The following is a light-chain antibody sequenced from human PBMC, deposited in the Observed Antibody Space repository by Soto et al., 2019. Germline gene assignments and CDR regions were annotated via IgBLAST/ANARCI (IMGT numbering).Light chain of an antibody. V-gene: IGKV1-5*03. Sequence: DIHLTQSPSTLSASLGDRVTITCRASQRISNWLAWYQQKPGKAPNLLIYTTSNLESGVPSRFSGSGSGTEFTLTITSLQPDDFATYYCQHYNDYSWTFVQGTKVEIK. J-gene: IGKJ1*01. CDR3: QHYNDYSWT. CDR2: TTS. CDR1: QRISNW.